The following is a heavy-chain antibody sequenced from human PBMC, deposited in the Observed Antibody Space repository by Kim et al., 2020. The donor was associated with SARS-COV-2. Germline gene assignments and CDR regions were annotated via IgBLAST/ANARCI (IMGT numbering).Heavy chain of an antibody. CDR2: INPNSGGT. CDR1: GYTFTGYY. Sequence: ASVKVSCKASGYTFTGYYMHWVRQAPGQGLEWMGRINPNSGGTNYAQKFQGRVTMTRDTSISTAYMELSRLRSDDTAVYYCARALPRYSSGWLYNWFDPWGQGTLVTVSS. J-gene: IGHJ5*02. D-gene: IGHD6-19*01. V-gene: IGHV1-2*06. CDR3: ARALPRYSSGWLYNWFDP.